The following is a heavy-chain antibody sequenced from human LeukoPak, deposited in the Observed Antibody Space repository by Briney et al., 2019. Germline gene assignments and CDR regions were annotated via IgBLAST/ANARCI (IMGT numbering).Heavy chain of an antibody. CDR1: GYTFTSYG. V-gene: IGHV1-18*01. J-gene: IGHJ4*02. D-gene: IGHD2-21*02. Sequence: ASVKVSCKASGYTFTSYGISWVRQAPGQGLEWMGWISAYNGNTNYAQKLQGRVTMTTVTSTSTAYMELRSLRSDDTAVYYCARALCGGDCYSSGYYFDYWGQGTLVTVSS. CDR3: ARALCGGDCYSSGYYFDY. CDR2: ISAYNGNT.